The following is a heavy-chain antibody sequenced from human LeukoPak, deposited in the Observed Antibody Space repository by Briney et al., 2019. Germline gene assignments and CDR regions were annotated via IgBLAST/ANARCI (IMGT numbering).Heavy chain of an antibody. CDR2: IYSGGST. D-gene: IGHD6-13*01. CDR1: EFTVSSSH. CDR3: ARRSPIAGAGPRRLED. V-gene: IGHV3-53*01. J-gene: IGHJ4*02. Sequence: GGSLRLSCAASEFTVSSSHMSWVGQAPGKGLEWVSIIYSGGSTSYADSVKGRFIISRDNSKNTLYLQMNSLRAEDTAVYYCARRSPIAGAGPRRLEDWGQGTLVSVSS.